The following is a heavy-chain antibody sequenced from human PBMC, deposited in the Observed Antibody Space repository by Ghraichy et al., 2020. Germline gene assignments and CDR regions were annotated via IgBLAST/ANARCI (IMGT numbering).Heavy chain of an antibody. CDR3: ARDDGLDM. J-gene: IGHJ3*02. CDR1: GYTFTGYY. V-gene: IGHV1-2*02. CDR2: INPNNGVT. Sequence: ASVKVSCKASGYTFTGYYLHWVRQAPGQGLEWMGWINPNNGVTNYGQKFQGRVTMTSDRSISTAYMELSRLQSDDTAIYYCARDDGLDMWGQGTLVIVSS.